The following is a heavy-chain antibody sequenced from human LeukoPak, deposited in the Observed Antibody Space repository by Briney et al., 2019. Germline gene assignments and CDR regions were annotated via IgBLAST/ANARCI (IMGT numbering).Heavy chain of an antibody. CDR3: ATEKGDSPDY. J-gene: IGHJ4*02. D-gene: IGHD2-21*01. V-gene: IGHV3-23*01. CDR1: GFTFSSYA. CDR2: ISGSGDNT. Sequence: GSLRLSCAASGFTFSSYAMRWVRQAPGKGLEWVSGISGSGDNTYYADSVTGRFTVSRDNAKNTLYLQMNSLRADDTAVYYCATEKGDSPDYWGQGSLVTVSS.